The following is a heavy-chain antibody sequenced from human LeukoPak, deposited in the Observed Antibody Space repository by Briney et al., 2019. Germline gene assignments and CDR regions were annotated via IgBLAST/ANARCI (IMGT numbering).Heavy chain of an antibody. CDR2: ISSGSSTI. Sequence: GGSLSLSCAASGFMFSSYAMNWVRQAPGKGLDWVSYISSGSSTIYYADSVKGRFTISRDNAKNSLYLHMNSLRVEDTAIYYCARTIAMPGGSGAFDFWGQGTMVTVSS. V-gene: IGHV3-48*04. J-gene: IGHJ3*01. CDR3: ARTIAMPGGSGAFDF. CDR1: GFMFSSYA. D-gene: IGHD3-16*01.